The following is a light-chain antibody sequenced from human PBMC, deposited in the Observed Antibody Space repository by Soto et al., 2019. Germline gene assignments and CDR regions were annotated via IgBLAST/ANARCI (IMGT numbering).Light chain of an antibody. J-gene: IGKJ2*01. V-gene: IGKV3-15*01. Sequence: IVMTQSPVTLSESPGERATLSCRASQRISSNLAWYQQKPGQAPRLLIYGASTRATGVPARFSGSGSGTEFTLTISSLQSEDFGVYYCQQYNDWPPLYTFGQGTKLEIK. CDR1: QRISSN. CDR3: QQYNDWPPLYT. CDR2: GAS.